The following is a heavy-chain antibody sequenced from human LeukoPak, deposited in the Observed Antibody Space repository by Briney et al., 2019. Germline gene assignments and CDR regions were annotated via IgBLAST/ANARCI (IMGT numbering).Heavy chain of an antibody. J-gene: IGHJ4*02. CDR3: ARGIPYSNQFDY. Sequence: PGGSLRLSCAASGITFSSYDMHWVRQATGKGLEWVSAIGTAGDTYYPGSVKGRFTISRENAKNSLYLQMNSLRAGDTAVYYCARGIPYSNQFDYWGQGTLVTVSS. D-gene: IGHD4-4*01. V-gene: IGHV3-13*01. CDR1: GITFSSYD. CDR2: IGTAGDT.